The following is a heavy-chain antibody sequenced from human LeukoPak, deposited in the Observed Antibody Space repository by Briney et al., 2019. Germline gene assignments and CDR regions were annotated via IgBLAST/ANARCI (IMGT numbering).Heavy chain of an antibody. CDR2: ISSNGVT. CDR1: GFSFSTCA. D-gene: IGHD2-2*01. V-gene: IGHV3-64D*09. CDR3: VKSPYQDYRRNIDF. J-gene: IGHJ4*02. Sequence: GGSLRLSCSASGFSFSTCALHWVRQAPGMGLEYVSAISSNGVTYYADSVKGRFTIFRDSPKNTLYLQMTSLRTEDTAVYYCVKSPYQDYRRNIDFWGQGTLVTVSS.